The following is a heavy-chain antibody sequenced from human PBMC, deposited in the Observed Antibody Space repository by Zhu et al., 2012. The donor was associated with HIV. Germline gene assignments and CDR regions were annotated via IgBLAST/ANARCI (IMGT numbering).Heavy chain of an antibody. D-gene: IGHD3-9*01. V-gene: IGHV3-73*02. Sequence: QLVESGGGLVQPGGSLKLSCAASGFTSSDSAIHWVRQASGKGLEWVGRIIAKADNSATTYAASVRGRFTISRDDSKNTAYLQMSSLKIEDTAVYYCTRPALYYDILPGFNDWGQGTLVTVSS. J-gene: IGHJ4*02. CDR3: TRPALYYDILPGFND. CDR2: IIAKADNSAT. CDR1: GFTSSDSA.